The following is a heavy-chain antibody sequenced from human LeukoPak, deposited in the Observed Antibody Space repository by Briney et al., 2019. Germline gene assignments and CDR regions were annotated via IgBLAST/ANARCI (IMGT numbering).Heavy chain of an antibody. CDR1: GGTFSSYA. J-gene: IGHJ4*02. V-gene: IGHV1-69*13. Sequence: GASVKVSCKASGGTFSSYAISGVRQAPGQGVEWMGGIIPIFGTANYAQKFQGRVTITADESTSTAYMELSSLRSEDTAVYYCARVSYDSSGYYYLGYWGQGTLVTVSS. CDR2: IIPIFGTA. CDR3: ARVSYDSSGYYYLGY. D-gene: IGHD3-22*01.